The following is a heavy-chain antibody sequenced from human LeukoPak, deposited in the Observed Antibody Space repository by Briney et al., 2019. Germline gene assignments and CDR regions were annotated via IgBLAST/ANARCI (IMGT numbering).Heavy chain of an antibody. V-gene: IGHV3-48*03. CDR2: ISSSGSTI. J-gene: IGHJ6*03. CDR3: ARASGSVGYYYYYYMDV. D-gene: IGHD6-19*01. Sequence: PGGSLRLSCAASGFTFSSYEMNWVRQAPGKGLEWVSYISSSGSTIYYADSVKGRFTISRDNAKNSLYLQMNSLRAEDTAVYYCARASGSVGYYYYYYMDVWGKGTTVTVSS. CDR1: GFTFSSYE.